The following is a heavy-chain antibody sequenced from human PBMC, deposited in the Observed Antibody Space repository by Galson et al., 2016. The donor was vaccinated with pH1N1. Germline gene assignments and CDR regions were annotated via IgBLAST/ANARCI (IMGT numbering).Heavy chain of an antibody. D-gene: IGHD3-3*01. Sequence: LSLTCSVSGDSMRTYYWNWIRQSPGKGLEWIGNIFYSGITSYNASMKIRVTISLDTSTNQVSLKLTSVTPADSAKYYCARGRGVQEWQSYYCDSWGPGTLVTVSS. V-gene: IGHV4-59*01. CDR1: GDSMRTYY. CDR3: ARGRGVQEWQSYYCDS. CDR2: IFYSGIT. J-gene: IGHJ4*02.